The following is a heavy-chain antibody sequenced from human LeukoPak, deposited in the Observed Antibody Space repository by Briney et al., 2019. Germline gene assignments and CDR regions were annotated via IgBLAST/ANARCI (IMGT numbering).Heavy chain of an antibody. CDR3: ARTWFGELLIDY. V-gene: IGHV4-59*01. CDR2: IYYSGST. J-gene: IGHJ4*02. CDR1: GGSFSSYY. D-gene: IGHD3-10*01. Sequence: PSETLSLTCAVYGGSFSSYYWSWIRQPPGKGLEWIGYIYYSGSTNYNPSLKSRVTISVDTSRNQFSLKLSSVTAADTAVYYCARTWFGELLIDYWGQGTLVTVSS.